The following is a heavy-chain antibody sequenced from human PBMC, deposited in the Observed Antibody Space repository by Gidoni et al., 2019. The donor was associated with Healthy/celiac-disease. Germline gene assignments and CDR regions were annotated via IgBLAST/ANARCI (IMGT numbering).Heavy chain of an antibody. Sequence: QVQLQESGPGLVKPSETLSLTCTVPGGSISSYYWSWIRQPPGKGLEWIGYIYYSGSTNYNPSLKSRVTISVDTSKNQFSLKLSSVTAADTAVYYCARGNVDIVATILPFFDYWGQGTLVTVSS. CDR1: GGSISSYY. J-gene: IGHJ4*02. V-gene: IGHV4-59*01. CDR2: IYYSGST. CDR3: ARGNVDIVATILPFFDY. D-gene: IGHD5-12*01.